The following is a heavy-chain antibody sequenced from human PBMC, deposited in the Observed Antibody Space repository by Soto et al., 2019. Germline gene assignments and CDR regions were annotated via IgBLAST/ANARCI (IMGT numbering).Heavy chain of an antibody. V-gene: IGHV3-15*01. CDR2: IKSKTDGGTT. CDR1: GFTFSNAW. Sequence: PGGSLRLSCAASGFTFSNAWMSWVRQAPGKGLEWVGRIKSKTDGGTTDYAAPVKGRFTISRDDSKNTLYLQMNSLKTEDTAVYYCTTDYSSSWSNDYWDQGTLVTVSS. CDR3: TTDYSSSWSNDY. J-gene: IGHJ4*02. D-gene: IGHD6-13*01.